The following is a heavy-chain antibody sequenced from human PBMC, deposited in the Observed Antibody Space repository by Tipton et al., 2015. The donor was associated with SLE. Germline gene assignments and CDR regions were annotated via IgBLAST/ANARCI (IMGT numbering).Heavy chain of an antibody. V-gene: IGHV1-2*02. D-gene: IGHD2-8*01. Sequence: QSEAEVKKPGASVKVSCRASGYTVTGYYIHWVRQAPRQGLEWMGWINPNNGATNYAQKFQDRVTMTSDTSISTAYMDLSRLRSDDTAVYYCARSNVSRAFDIWGQGTMVTVSS. J-gene: IGHJ3*02. CDR2: INPNNGAT. CDR3: ARSNVSRAFDI. CDR1: GYTVTGYY.